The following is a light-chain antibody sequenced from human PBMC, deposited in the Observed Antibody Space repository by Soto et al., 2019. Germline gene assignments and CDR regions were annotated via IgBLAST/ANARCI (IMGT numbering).Light chain of an antibody. Sequence: DIVFTQSPCTLSLSTGERATLSCRASQSVSSSYLAWYQQTPGQAPRLLIYGASSRATGLPARFSGSGSGTDFTITINRLEPEDFTVYYCQHFSIYLLTFAGGSIVAIK. CDR2: GAS. J-gene: IGKJ4*01. CDR1: QSVSSSY. CDR3: QHFSIYLLT. V-gene: IGKV3-20*01.